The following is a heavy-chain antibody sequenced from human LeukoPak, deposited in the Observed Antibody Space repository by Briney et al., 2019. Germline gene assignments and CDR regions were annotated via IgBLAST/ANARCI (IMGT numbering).Heavy chain of an antibody. Sequence: GGSLRLSCAASGFTFSSYTMSWVRQAPGKGLEWVSGVSGSGGNIHYADSVKGRFTISRDNSKNTLYLQMNSLRAEDTAVYYCAKDTGTYYYDSSGPGEAFDIWGQGTMVTVSS. J-gene: IGHJ3*02. CDR1: GFTFSSYT. V-gene: IGHV3-23*01. CDR3: AKDTGTYYYDSSGPGEAFDI. D-gene: IGHD3-22*01. CDR2: VSGSGGNI.